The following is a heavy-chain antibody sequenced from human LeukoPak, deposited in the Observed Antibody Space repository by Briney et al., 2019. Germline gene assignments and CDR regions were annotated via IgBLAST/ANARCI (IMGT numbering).Heavy chain of an antibody. CDR1: GFTFSSYE. J-gene: IGHJ4*02. CDR3: AREDYGGAFDY. D-gene: IGHD4-23*01. V-gene: IGHV3-48*03. CDR2: IGSSGIII. Sequence: HPGGSLSLSCAASGFTFSSYEMNWVRQAPGKGLEWVSYIGSSGIIIYYADSVKGRFTISRDNAKNSLYLQMNSLRAEDTAVYYCAREDYGGAFDYRGQGTLVTVSS.